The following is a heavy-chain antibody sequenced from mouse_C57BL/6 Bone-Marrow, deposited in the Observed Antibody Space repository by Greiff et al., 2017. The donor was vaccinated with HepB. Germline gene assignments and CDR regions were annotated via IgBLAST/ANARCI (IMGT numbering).Heavy chain of an antibody. V-gene: IGHV1-20*01. CDR2: INPYNGDT. Sequence: EVKLMESGPELVKPGDSVKISCKASGYSFTGYFMNWVMQSHGKSLEWIGRINPYNGDTFYNQKFKGKATLTVDKSSSTAHMELRSLTSEDSAVYYCAREDYDPYYFDYWGQGTTLTVSS. J-gene: IGHJ2*01. D-gene: IGHD2-4*01. CDR3: AREDYDPYYFDY. CDR1: GYSFTGYF.